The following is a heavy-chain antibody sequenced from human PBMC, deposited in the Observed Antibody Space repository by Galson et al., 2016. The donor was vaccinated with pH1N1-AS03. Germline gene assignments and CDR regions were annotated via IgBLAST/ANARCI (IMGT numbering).Heavy chain of an antibody. CDR1: GDSVSSRSYY. D-gene: IGHD2-2*01. J-gene: IGHJ4*01. V-gene: IGHV4-39*07. CDR3: ARDAEGAAPTAIWYFGS. Sequence: LSLTCTVSGDSVSSRSYYWGWVRQPPGKGLEWIGSIYHGVTTFYNPSLKSRVTISVDTSKNQFSLNLNSVTAADTAVYYCARDAEGAAPTAIWYFGSWGHGTLVTVSS. CDR2: IYHGVTT.